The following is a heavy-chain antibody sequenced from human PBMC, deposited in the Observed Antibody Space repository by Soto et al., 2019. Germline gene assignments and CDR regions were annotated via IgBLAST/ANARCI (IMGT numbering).Heavy chain of an antibody. CDR1: GGTFSSYA. CDR3: AREGPYDTYYYYGMDV. J-gene: IGHJ6*02. CDR2: IIPIFGTA. Sequence: QVQLVQSGAEVKKPGSSVKVSCKASGGTFSSYAISWVRQAPGQGLEWMGGIIPIFGTANYAQKFQGRVTLTADESTSNAYMEQSSLSSEDTAVYYCAREGPYDTYYYYGMDVWGQGTTVTVSS. V-gene: IGHV1-69*12. D-gene: IGHD2-8*01.